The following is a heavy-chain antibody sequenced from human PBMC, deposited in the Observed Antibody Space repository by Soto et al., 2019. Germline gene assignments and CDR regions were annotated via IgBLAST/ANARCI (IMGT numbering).Heavy chain of an antibody. CDR2: ISYDGGDK. CDR3: ARGGAVAGTSDIDY. J-gene: IGHJ4*02. Sequence: QVHLVESGGGVVQPGRSLRLSCAASGFTFNTYGMHWVRQAPGKGLEWVAVISYDGGDKYYVDSVKGRFTISRDNAKNSLYLQMNSLRAEDTAVYYCARGGAVAGTSDIDYWGQGTLVTVSS. D-gene: IGHD6-19*01. CDR1: GFTFNTYG. V-gene: IGHV3-30*03.